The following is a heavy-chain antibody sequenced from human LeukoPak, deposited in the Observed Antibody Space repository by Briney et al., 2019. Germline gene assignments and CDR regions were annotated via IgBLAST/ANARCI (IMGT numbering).Heavy chain of an antibody. V-gene: IGHV3-23*01. CDR1: GFTFYAYA. D-gene: IGHD2-8*01. J-gene: IGHJ4*02. CDR3: AKDTSIGKYCTNGVCSPFDY. CDR2: ISDSGDYT. Sequence: GGSLRLSCAASGFTFYAYAMSWVRQAPGQGLEWVSVISDSGDYTSYADSVRGRFTISRDNSRNTLYLQMISLRPEDTAVYYCAKDTSIGKYCTNGVCSPFDYWGQGTLVTVSS.